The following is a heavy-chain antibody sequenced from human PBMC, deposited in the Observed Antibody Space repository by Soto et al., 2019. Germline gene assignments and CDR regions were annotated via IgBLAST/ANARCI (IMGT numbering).Heavy chain of an antibody. CDR2: ISGYNGDT. CDR1: GYTFSNHG. J-gene: IGHJ4*02. CDR3: ATWAGQVRGFGGTFDY. V-gene: IGHV1-18*04. D-gene: IGHD2-15*01. Sequence: ASVKVSCKAFGYTFSNHGVSWVRRAPGQGLEWMGWISGYNGDTTYAQSLQGRVTMTTDTSTNTAYMELRSLRSDDTAVYYCATWAGQVRGFGGTFDYWGQGTLVTVSS.